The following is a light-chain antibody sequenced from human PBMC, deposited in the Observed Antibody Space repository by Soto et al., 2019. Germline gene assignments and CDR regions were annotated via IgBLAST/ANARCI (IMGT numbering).Light chain of an antibody. CDR3: QQYNDWPQA. Sequence: EIVMTQSPATLSVSPGERATLSCRASQSVRNNLAWYQQRPGQAPRLLIYGASTAATGIPDRFSGSGSGTEFTLTISSLQPEDFAVYYCQQYNDWPQAFGQGTKVDIK. J-gene: IGKJ1*01. CDR1: QSVRNN. V-gene: IGKV3-15*01. CDR2: GAS.